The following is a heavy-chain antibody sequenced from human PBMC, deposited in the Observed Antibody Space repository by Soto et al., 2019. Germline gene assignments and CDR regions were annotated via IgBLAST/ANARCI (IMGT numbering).Heavy chain of an antibody. CDR1: GYTFTSYY. CDR3: ARDGYCSGGSCYPAPWAHNWFDP. Sequence: ASVKVSCKASGYTFTSYYMHWVRQAPGQGLEWMGIINPSGGSTSYAQKLQGRVTMTTDTSTSTAYMELRSLRSDDAAVYYCARDGYCSGGSCYPAPWAHNWFDPWGQGTLVTVSS. J-gene: IGHJ5*02. V-gene: IGHV1-46*01. CDR2: INPSGGST. D-gene: IGHD2-15*01.